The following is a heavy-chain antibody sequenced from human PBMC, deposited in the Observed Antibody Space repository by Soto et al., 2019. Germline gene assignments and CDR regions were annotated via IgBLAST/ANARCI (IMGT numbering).Heavy chain of an antibody. Sequence: SETLSLTCSFSGDSVTSHYLTWIRQSPEKGLEWIGYMHYTGFSHYNPSLKSRLTISVDTSKNQFSLQLTSVTAADTAVYYCARGDYDYIWGSYRYRTDAFDIWGQGTMVTVSS. J-gene: IGHJ3*02. CDR3: ARGDYDYIWGSYRYRTDAFDI. CDR2: MHYTGFS. CDR1: GDSVTSHY. D-gene: IGHD3-16*02. V-gene: IGHV4-59*02.